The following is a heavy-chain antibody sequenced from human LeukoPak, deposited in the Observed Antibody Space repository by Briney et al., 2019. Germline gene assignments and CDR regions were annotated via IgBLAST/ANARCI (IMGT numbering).Heavy chain of an antibody. J-gene: IGHJ4*02. CDR2: IKQDGSEK. CDR1: GFTFSSYW. Sequence: GGSLRLSCAASGFTFSSYWMSWVPEAPGKGRECVANIKQDGSEKYYVDSVKGRFTISRDNAKNSLYLQMNSLRAEDTAVYYCASTQTFDYWGQGTLVTVSS. CDR3: ASTQTFDY. V-gene: IGHV3-7*01.